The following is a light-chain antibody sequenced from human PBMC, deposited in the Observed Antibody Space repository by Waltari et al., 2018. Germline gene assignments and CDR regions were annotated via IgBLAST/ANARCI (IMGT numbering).Light chain of an antibody. J-gene: IGKJ2*01. CDR2: AAS. CDR3: QQSYSTPHT. V-gene: IGKV1-39*01. Sequence: DIQMTQSPSSLSASVGDRVTITCRASQSISFYLNWYQQKPGKAPNLLIYAASSLQSGVPSRFSGSGSGTDFTLTISSLQPEDFATYSCQQSYSTPHTFGQGTKLEIK. CDR1: QSISFY.